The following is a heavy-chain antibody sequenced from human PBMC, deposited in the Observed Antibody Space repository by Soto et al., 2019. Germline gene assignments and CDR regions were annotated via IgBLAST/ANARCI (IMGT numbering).Heavy chain of an antibody. CDR1: GGSISSDS. Sequence: SEPLSLTCTVSGGSISSDSWSWIRQSPGKALEWIGYSYYNGVTKYNPSLKSRVTISVDTSQNQFSLKLTSVTATDTAVYYCARRSRSSSGWYFLDYWGQGTLVTVSS. J-gene: IGHJ4*02. D-gene: IGHD6-19*01. CDR2: SYYNGVT. CDR3: ARRSRSSSGWYFLDY. V-gene: IGHV4-59*01.